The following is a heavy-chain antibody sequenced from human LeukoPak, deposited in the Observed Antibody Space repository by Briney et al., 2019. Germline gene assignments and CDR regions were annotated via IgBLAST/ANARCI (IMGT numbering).Heavy chain of an antibody. CDR3: AAEFSAYDPFDS. Sequence: SETLSLTCTVSGYSISSNHNWAWIRQPPGKGLEWIGTFNPSGNTYRNPSLKSRITISVDTSKNQFSLKLSSVTAADTAVYYCAAEFSAYDPFDSWGQGTLVTVSS. CDR2: FNPSGNT. J-gene: IGHJ4*02. CDR1: GYSISSNHN. D-gene: IGHD3-3*01. V-gene: IGHV4-38-2*02.